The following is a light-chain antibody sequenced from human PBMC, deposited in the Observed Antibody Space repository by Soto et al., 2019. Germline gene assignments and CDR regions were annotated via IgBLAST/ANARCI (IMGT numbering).Light chain of an antibody. Sequence: DIQMTQSPSSVSASVGDRVSITCRARQGIRNWLAWYQQKPGRAPKLLIYTGSSLPSGAPSRFSGTGSGTDFTLTISSLQPEDVATYYCQQANSFPLTFGGGTTVEIK. CDR2: TGS. V-gene: IGKV1-12*01. CDR3: QQANSFPLT. J-gene: IGKJ4*01. CDR1: QGIRNW.